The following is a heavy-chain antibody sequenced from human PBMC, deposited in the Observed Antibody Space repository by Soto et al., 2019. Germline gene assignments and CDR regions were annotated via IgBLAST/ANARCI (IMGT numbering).Heavy chain of an antibody. D-gene: IGHD6-19*01. CDR1: GFTFSSHA. V-gene: IGHV3-23*01. J-gene: IGHJ4*02. CDR2: TIDSGGRS. CDR3: AKDKMEQWLVGGYYDY. Sequence: EVQLLESGGGLVQPGGSLRLSCAASGFTFSSHAMSWVRQAPGKGLEWVSSTIDSGGRSYHADSVRGRFTISRDNSKNTQYLQMNSVRADDTAIYYCAKDKMEQWLVGGYYDYWGQGALVTVSS.